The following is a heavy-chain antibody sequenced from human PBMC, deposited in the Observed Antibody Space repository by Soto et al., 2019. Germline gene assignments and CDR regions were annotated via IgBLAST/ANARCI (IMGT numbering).Heavy chain of an antibody. CDR3: ARHLEMGTIFGVPSMDV. CDR2: IGSSSTYT. V-gene: IGHV3-11*06. Sequence: GGSLRFSCAASGFAFSDYYMAWIRQAPGKGLEWVSHIGSSSTYTDFADSVKGRFTISRDNAKNLVYLQMNSLRAGDTAIYYCARHLEMGTIFGVPSMDVWGQGTAVTVSS. D-gene: IGHD3-3*01. CDR1: GFAFSDYY. J-gene: IGHJ6*02.